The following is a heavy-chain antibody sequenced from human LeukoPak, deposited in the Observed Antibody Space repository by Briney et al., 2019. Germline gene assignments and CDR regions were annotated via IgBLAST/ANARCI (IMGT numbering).Heavy chain of an antibody. CDR3: AKADRGWGVITKD. Sequence: GGSLRLSCAASGFTFSSYAMSWVRQAPGKGLEWVSAIGGSGDFTYYAEYVKGRFTISRDNSKKTLYLQMNSLRAEDTAVYYCAKADRGWGVITKDWGQGTLVTVSS. J-gene: IGHJ4*02. D-gene: IGHD3-10*01. CDR1: GFTFSSYA. V-gene: IGHV3-23*01. CDR2: IGGSGDFT.